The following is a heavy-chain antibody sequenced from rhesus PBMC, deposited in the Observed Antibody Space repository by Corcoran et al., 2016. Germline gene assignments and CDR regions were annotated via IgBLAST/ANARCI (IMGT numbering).Heavy chain of an antibody. CDR2: IDPSDSDT. Sequence: EVQLVQSGAEVKRPGESLKLSCKTSGYSFTSYWIRWVRQLPGKGLEWMGAIDPSDSDTRYSPSFQGQVTISADKSISTTYLQWSSLKASDSATYYCAKEYSAAVGLFDYWGQGVLVTVSS. CDR1: GYSFTSYW. J-gene: IGHJ4*01. D-gene: IGHD6-25*01. CDR3: AKEYSAAVGLFDY. V-gene: IGHV5-2*01.